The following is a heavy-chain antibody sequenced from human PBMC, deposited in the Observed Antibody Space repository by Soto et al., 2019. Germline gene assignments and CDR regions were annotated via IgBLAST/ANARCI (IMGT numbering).Heavy chain of an antibody. J-gene: IGHJ3*01. CDR3: ARGGTSGWLKGAYDV. CDR1: GGTLNKHA. Sequence: QVQLVQSGAEVKKPGSSVKVSCRASGGTLNKHAITWVRRAPGLGLEWLGGIIPMFGIPNYPQQFQGRVTITADDSTNTSHMELNSLTSDDTAVYYCARGGTSGWLKGAYDVWGQGTMVTVSS. CDR2: IIPMFGIP. V-gene: IGHV1-69*01. D-gene: IGHD6-19*01.